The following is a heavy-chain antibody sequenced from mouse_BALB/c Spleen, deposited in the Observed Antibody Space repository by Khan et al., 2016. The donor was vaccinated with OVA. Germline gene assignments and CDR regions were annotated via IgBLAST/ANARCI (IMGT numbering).Heavy chain of an antibody. CDR3: AREWGAWFAF. J-gene: IGHJ3*01. V-gene: IGHV1-77*01. CDR2: INPGSGNS. CDR1: GYTFTDYY. Sequence: VQLQESGAELARPGASVKLSCKASGYTFTDYYIDWVKQRTGQGLEWIGEINPGSGNSYYNEKFKGKATLTEDKSSNTAFVQLSSLTSDDSAVYFCAREWGAWFAFCGQGTLVTVSA.